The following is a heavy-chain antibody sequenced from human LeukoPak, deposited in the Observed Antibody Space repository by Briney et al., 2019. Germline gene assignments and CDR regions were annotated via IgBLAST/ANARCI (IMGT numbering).Heavy chain of an antibody. Sequence: PSETLSLTCTVSGGSISSSSYYWGWIRQPPGKGLEWIGSMYYSGSTYYNPSLKSRVTISVDTSKNQLSLKLSSVTAADTAVYYCARNWNHDYWGQGTLVTVSS. CDR3: ARNWNHDY. CDR1: GGSISSSSYY. CDR2: MYYSGST. V-gene: IGHV4-39*01. J-gene: IGHJ4*02. D-gene: IGHD1-1*01.